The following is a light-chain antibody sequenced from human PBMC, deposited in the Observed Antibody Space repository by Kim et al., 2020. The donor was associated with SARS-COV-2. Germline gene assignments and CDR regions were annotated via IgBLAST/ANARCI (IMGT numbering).Light chain of an antibody. CDR3: SSYAGSAV. CDR2: EVN. CDR1: RTDAGGYNS. Sequence: QSALTQPPSASGSPGQSVAISCAGTRTDAGGYNSVSWYQQHPGKAPKLIIYEVNKRPSGVPDRFSGSKSGNTASLTVSGLQAEDEADYYCSSYAGSAVFGGGTQLTVL. V-gene: IGLV2-8*01. J-gene: IGLJ2*01.